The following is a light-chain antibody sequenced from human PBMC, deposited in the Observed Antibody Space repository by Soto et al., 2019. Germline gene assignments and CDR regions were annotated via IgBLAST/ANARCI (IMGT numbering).Light chain of an antibody. V-gene: IGKV3-15*01. CDR3: QQYDKWPPT. CDR2: GAS. J-gene: IGKJ1*01. Sequence: EIVMTQSPATLSVSRGERATLSCRANQAISSNLAWYQQKPGQAPRLLIYGASTRATGTLDRFSGSGSGTEFTLTISSLQSEDFAVYYCQQYDKWPPTFGQGTKVDIK. CDR1: QAISSN.